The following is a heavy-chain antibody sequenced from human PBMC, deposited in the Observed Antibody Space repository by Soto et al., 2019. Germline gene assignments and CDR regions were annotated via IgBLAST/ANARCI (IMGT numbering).Heavy chain of an antibody. J-gene: IGHJ4*02. Sequence: TSETLSLTCSVSGGSISSSDDYWGWIRQPPGKGLEWIGNIYYSGSASYNPSLKSRVTISVDTSKNQVSLKLSSVTAADTAVYNCVSGYPWVGFDYWGQGTLVTVS. V-gene: IGHV4-39*01. D-gene: IGHD5-18*01. CDR1: GGSISSSDDY. CDR2: IYYSGSA. CDR3: VSGYPWVGFDY.